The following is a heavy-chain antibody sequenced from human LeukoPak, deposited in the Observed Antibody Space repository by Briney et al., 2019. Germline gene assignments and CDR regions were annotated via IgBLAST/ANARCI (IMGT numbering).Heavy chain of an antibody. CDR3: AIDEPNYAPYDFDY. V-gene: IGHV3-15*01. Sequence: GGSLRLSCAASRFTFTNSWMNWVRQAPGKGLEWVGRIKSKVDGETTDYAAPVKGRFTISRDDSNNMVYLQMNSLKIEDTAVYYCAIDEPNYAPYDFDYWGQGTLVTVSS. CDR2: IKSKVDGETT. J-gene: IGHJ4*02. D-gene: IGHD4/OR15-4a*01. CDR1: RFTFTNSW.